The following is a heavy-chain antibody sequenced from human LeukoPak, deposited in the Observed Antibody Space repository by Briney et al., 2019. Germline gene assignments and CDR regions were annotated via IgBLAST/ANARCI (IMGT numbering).Heavy chain of an antibody. CDR2: ISYDGSNK. CDR3: SSDPNFDY. D-gene: IGHD3-22*01. CDR1: GFTFSSYG. J-gene: IGHJ4*02. V-gene: IGHV3-30*03. Sequence: GGSLRLSCAASGFTFSSYGMYWVRQAPGKGLEWVAVISYDGSNKYYADSVKGRFTISRDNSKNTLYLQMNSLRAEDTAVYYCSSDPNFDYWGQGTLVTVSS.